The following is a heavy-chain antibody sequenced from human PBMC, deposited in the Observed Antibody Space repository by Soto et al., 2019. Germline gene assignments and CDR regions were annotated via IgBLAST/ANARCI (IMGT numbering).Heavy chain of an antibody. CDR2: IYYSGST. CDR1: GGSISSSGYY. V-gene: IGHV4-31*03. CDR3: ARDGRGSIAAAGPDFNYYYGMDV. Sequence: PSETLSLTCTVSGGSISSSGYYWSWIRQHPGKGLEWIGYIYYSGSTYYNPSLKGRVTISVDTSKNQFSLKLSSVTAADTAVYYCARDGRGSIAAAGPDFNYYYGMDVWGQGTTVTVSS. J-gene: IGHJ6*02. D-gene: IGHD6-13*01.